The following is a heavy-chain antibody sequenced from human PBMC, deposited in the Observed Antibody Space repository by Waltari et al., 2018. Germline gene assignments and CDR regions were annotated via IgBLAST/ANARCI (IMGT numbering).Heavy chain of an antibody. V-gene: IGHV3-11*04. Sequence: QVPLVESGGALVKPGGSLRLDCAASGSTFSDYYMSWISQAPGKGLEWVSYISSNSGTAINYADSVIGRFTISRDNAKNSLYLQMNSLRVEDTAFYYCARAESYSDYDYSRLYFDWWGPGTLVTVSS. CDR3: ARAESYSDYDYSRLYFDW. CDR1: GSTFSDYY. D-gene: IGHD5-12*01. J-gene: IGHJ4*02. CDR2: ISSNSGTAI.